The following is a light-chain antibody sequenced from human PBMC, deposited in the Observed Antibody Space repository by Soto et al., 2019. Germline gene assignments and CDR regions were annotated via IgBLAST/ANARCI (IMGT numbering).Light chain of an antibody. Sequence: SYELTQPPSVSVAPGKTARITCGGNNIGSKSVHWYRQKPGQAPVLVIYYDSDRPSGIPERFSGSNSGNTATLTISRVEAGDEADYYCQVWDSSSDHVVSGGGTKLTVL. CDR3: QVWDSSSDHVV. CDR1: NIGSKS. CDR2: YDS. V-gene: IGLV3-21*04. J-gene: IGLJ3*02.